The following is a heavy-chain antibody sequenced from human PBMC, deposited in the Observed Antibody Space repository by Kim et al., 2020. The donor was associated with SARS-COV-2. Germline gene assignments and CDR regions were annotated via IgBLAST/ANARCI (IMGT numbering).Heavy chain of an antibody. V-gene: IGHV3-48*03. J-gene: IGHJ5*01. CDR3: ARNKILDS. D-gene: IGHD2-15*01. CDR2: GTTT. Sequence: GTTTSDADSVKGRFTISRDNAKNSLSLQMNSLRVEDTAVYYCARNKILDSWGQGTLVTVSS.